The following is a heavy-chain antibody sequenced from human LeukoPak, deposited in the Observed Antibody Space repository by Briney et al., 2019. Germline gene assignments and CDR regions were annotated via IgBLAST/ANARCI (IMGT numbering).Heavy chain of an antibody. D-gene: IGHD3-9*01. CDR2: IYYSGTA. CDR1: GGSISSYY. V-gene: IGHV4-59*01. Sequence: PSETLSLTCIVSGGSISSYYWSWIRQPPGEGLEWIGYIYYSGTANYNPSLQSRVTISVDTSKKQFSLNLSSVTAADTAVYYWARVGLRYSYADYWGQGTLVTVSS. CDR3: ARVGLRYSYADY. J-gene: IGHJ4*02.